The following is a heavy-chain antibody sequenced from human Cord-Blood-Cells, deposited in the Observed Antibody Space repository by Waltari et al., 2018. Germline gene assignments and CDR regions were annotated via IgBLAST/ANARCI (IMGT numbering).Heavy chain of an antibody. V-gene: IGHV1-58*01. CDR2: IVVGSGNT. D-gene: IGHD3-3*01. CDR3: AASRFYTDFWSGPDY. Sequence: QMQLVQSGPEVKKPGTSVKVSCKASGFTFTSSAVQWVRQARGQRLELIGWIVVGSGNTNYAQKFQERVTITRDMSTSTAYMELSSLRSEDTAVYYCAASRFYTDFWSGPDYWGQGTLVTVSS. CDR1: GFTFTSSA. J-gene: IGHJ4*02.